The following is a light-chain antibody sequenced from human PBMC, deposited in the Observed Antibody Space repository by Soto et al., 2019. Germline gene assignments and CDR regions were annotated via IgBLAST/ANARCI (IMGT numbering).Light chain of an antibody. CDR3: QQYNNWPRIT. CDR2: GAS. Sequence: EIVMTQSPATLSVSPGERATLSCRASQSVSSNLAWYQQKPGQAPRLLIYGASTRATGIPARFSGSGSGTEFTLTTSRLQSEDFAVYYCQQYNNWPRITVGQGTRLESK. V-gene: IGKV3-15*01. CDR1: QSVSSN. J-gene: IGKJ5*01.